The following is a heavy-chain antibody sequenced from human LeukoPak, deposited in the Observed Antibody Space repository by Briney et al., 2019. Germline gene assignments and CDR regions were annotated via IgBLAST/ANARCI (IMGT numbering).Heavy chain of an antibody. CDR2: IYTSGST. D-gene: IGHD4-17*01. V-gene: IGHV4-4*07. CDR1: GGSISSYY. Sequence: SETLSLTCTVSGGSISSYYWSWIRQPAGKGLEWIGRIYTSGSTNYNPSLKSRVTMSVDTSKNQFSLKLSSVTAADTAVYYCARDLGYGDYASDYFDYWGQGTLVTVSS. CDR3: ARDLGYGDYASDYFDY. J-gene: IGHJ4*02.